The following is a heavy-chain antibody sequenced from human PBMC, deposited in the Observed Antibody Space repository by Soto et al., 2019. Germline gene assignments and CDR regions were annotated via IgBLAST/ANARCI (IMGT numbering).Heavy chain of an antibody. CDR2: IYAGDSAT. D-gene: IGHD6-13*01. Sequence: PGESLKISCNGSGYSFTGYWIGWVRQMPGKGLEWMGIIYAGDSATRYSPSFQGQVTISADKSISTAYLHWNSLKASDTAMYYCARQRSGYSSPLYFDYWGQGTLVTVSS. J-gene: IGHJ4*02. V-gene: IGHV5-51*01. CDR3: ARQRSGYSSPLYFDY. CDR1: GYSFTGYW.